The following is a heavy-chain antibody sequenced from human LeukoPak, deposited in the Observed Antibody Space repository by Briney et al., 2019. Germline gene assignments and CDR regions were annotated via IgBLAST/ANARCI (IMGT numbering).Heavy chain of an antibody. CDR3: ARRGLRYFDWLLYDY. V-gene: IGHV4-34*01. CDR2: INHSGST. CDR1: GGSFSGYY. D-gene: IGHD3-9*01. J-gene: IGHJ4*02. Sequence: SETLSLTCAVYGGSFSGYYWSWIRQPPGKGLEWIGEINHSGSTNYNPSLKSRVTISVDTSKNQFSLKLSSVAAADTAVYYCARRGLRYFDWLLYDYWGQGTLVTVSS.